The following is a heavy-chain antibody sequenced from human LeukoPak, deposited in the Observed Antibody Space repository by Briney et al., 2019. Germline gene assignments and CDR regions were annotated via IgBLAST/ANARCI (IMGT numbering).Heavy chain of an antibody. V-gene: IGHV4-39*07. J-gene: IGHJ6*02. CDR2: IYYSGST. CDR1: GGSISSSSYY. D-gene: IGHD3-22*01. CDR3: ARRINYYDSSGYYNYGMDV. Sequence: SETLSLTCTVSGGSISSSSYYWGWIRQPPGKGLEWIGSIYYSGSTNYNPSLKSRVTISVDTSKNQFSLKLSSVTAADTAVYYCARRINYYDSSGYYNYGMDVWGQGTTVTVSS.